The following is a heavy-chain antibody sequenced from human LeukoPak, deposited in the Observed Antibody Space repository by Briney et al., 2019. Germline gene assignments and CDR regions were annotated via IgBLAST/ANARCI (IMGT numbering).Heavy chain of an antibody. CDR3: ARGGNYWPQWWFDP. Sequence: SETLSLTCTVSGGSISTYYWSWVRQPPGKGLEWIGYIYYTGSTSYNPSLKSRVTMSLDASKNQFSLELNSVTPADTAVYYCARGGNYWPQWWFDPWGRGTLVSVSS. D-gene: IGHD1-26*01. J-gene: IGHJ5*02. CDR1: GGSISTYY. CDR2: IYYTGST. V-gene: IGHV4-59*01.